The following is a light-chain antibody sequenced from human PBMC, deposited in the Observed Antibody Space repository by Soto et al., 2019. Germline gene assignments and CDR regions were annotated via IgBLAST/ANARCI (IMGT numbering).Light chain of an antibody. CDR1: QSVSSRY. CDR3: QQYNNWPQT. Sequence: EILLTQSPGTLSLSPGERATLSCRASQSVSSRYLARYQQKPVQAPRLLIYGASSRATGIPDRFSGSGSGTDFTLTISRLEPEDFAVYYCQQYNNWPQTFGQGTKVDIK. V-gene: IGKV3-20*01. J-gene: IGKJ1*01. CDR2: GAS.